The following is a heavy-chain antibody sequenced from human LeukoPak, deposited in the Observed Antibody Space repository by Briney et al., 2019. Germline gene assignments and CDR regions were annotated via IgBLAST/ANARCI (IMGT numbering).Heavy chain of an antibody. Sequence: GGSLRLSCAASGFTFSSYWMSWVRQAPGKGLEWVAFIGHFTGDIFYAVSVKGRFNISRDDAKDSVYLQMNSLRVDDTAVYFCARDPYTGSMFDYWGHGTLVTVSS. J-gene: IGHJ4*01. CDR3: ARDPYTGSMFDY. CDR2: IGHFTGDI. V-gene: IGHV3-21*01. D-gene: IGHD1-1*01. CDR1: GFTFSSYW.